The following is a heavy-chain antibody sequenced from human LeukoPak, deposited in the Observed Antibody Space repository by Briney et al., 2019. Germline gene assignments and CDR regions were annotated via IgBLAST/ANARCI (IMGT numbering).Heavy chain of an antibody. D-gene: IGHD5-24*01. CDR2: ISYDGSNK. J-gene: IGHJ4*02. CDR1: GFTFSSYA. CDR3: AQGDGYNYGGIFDY. Sequence: GGSLRLSCAASGFTFSSYAMHWVRQAPGKGLEWVAVISYDGSNKYYADSVKGRFTISRDNSKNTLYLQMNSLRAEDTAVYYCAQGDGYNYGGIFDYWGREPWSPSPQ. V-gene: IGHV3-30-3*01.